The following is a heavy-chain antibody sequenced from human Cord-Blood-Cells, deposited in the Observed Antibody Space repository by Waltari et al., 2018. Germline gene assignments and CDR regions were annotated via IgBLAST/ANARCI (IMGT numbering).Heavy chain of an antibody. CDR3: ARVRSGSYYFDY. V-gene: IGHV3-21*01. CDR1: GFTFRSYS. Sequence: EVQLVESGGGLVKPGGSLGPSGAASGFTFRSYSMNWVRQAPGKGLEWVSSISSSSYIYYADSVKGRFTISRDNAKNSLYLQMNSLRAEDTAVYYCARVRSGSYYFDYWGQGTLVTVSS. D-gene: IGHD1-26*01. CDR2: ISSSSYI. J-gene: IGHJ4*02.